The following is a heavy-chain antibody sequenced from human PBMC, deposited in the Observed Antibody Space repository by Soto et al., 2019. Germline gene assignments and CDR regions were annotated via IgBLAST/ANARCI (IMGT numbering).Heavy chain of an antibody. D-gene: IGHD5-18*01. V-gene: IGHV1-69*13. CDR2: IIPIFGTA. CDR3: AREQRGYSYGPFDY. CDR1: GGTFSSYA. J-gene: IGHJ4*02. Sequence: SVKVSCKASGGTFSSYAISWVRQAPGQGLEWMGGIIPIFGTANYAQKFQGRVTITADESTSTAYMELSSLRSEDTAVYYCAREQRGYSYGPFDYWGQGTLVTVSS.